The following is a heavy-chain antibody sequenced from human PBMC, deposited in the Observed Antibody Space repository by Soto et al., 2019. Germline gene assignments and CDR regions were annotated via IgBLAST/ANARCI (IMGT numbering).Heavy chain of an antibody. CDR1: GFTFSSYG. D-gene: IGHD3-22*01. J-gene: IGHJ4*02. CDR2: INTDGSST. CDR3: ARYFDRYYEQMIDY. V-gene: IGHV3-74*01. Sequence: EVQLVESGGGLVQPGGSLRLSCAASGFTFSSYGMHWVRQAPGKGLVWVSRINTDGSSTFYVDSVKGRFTINRDNAKNTLYPQLSSLTAEDTAVYYCARYFDRYYEQMIDYWGKGTLVTVSS.